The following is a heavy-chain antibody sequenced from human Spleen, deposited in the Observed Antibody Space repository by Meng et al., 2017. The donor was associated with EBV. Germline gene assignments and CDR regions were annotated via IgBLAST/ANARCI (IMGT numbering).Heavy chain of an antibody. Sequence: QVQRPESVPGLVKPPETLAHTCTVSGGSVSSSSYYWSWIRQPPGKALEWIGYIYYKGSANYNPSLRSRVAISVHTSKNQFSLKLRSVTAADTAVYYCARKYSYGTEVDYWGQGTLVTVSS. CDR2: IYYKGSA. CDR1: GGSVSSSSYY. J-gene: IGHJ4*02. V-gene: IGHV4-61*01. D-gene: IGHD5-18*01. CDR3: ARKYSYGTEVDY.